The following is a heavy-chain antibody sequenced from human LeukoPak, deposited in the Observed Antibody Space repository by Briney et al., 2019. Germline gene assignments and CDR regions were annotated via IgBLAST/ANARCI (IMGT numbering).Heavy chain of an antibody. V-gene: IGHV1-2*02. Sequence: GASVKVSCKASGYTFTGYYMHWVRQAPGQGPECMRWINPNSGDTKYAQKFQGRVTMTRDTSISTAYMELSRLRSDDTAVYYCATQRGSYLWGTDFDYWGQGTLVTVSS. J-gene: IGHJ4*02. CDR3: ATQRGSYLWGTDFDY. CDR1: GYTFTGYY. D-gene: IGHD3-16*01. CDR2: INPNSGDT.